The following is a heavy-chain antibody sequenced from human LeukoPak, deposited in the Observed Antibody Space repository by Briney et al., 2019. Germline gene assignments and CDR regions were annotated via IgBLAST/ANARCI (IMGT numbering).Heavy chain of an antibody. CDR2: INPNSGGA. CDR3: ARDFEHSSSWLKEVTDY. V-gene: IGHV1-2*02. D-gene: IGHD6-13*01. J-gene: IGHJ4*02. CDR1: GYTFTGYY. Sequence: ASVKVSCKASGYTFTGYYMHWVRQAPGQGLEWMGWINPNSGGANYAQKFQGRVTMTRDTSISTAYMELSRLRSDDTAVYYCARDFEHSSSWLKEVTDYWGQGTLVTVSS.